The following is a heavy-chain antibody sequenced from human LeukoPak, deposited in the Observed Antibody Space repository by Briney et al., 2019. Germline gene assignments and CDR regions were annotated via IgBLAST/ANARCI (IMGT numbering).Heavy chain of an antibody. D-gene: IGHD3-10*01. CDR1: GFTFSSYS. CDR3: AIDEYYYGSGPFDY. V-gene: IGHV3-48*01. CDR2: ISSSGSTI. Sequence: GGSLRLSCAASGFTFSSYSMNWVRQAPGKGLEWVSYISSSGSTIYYGDSVKGRFTISRDNSKNTLYLQMNSLRAEDTAVYYCAIDEYYYGSGPFDYWGQGTLVTVSS. J-gene: IGHJ4*02.